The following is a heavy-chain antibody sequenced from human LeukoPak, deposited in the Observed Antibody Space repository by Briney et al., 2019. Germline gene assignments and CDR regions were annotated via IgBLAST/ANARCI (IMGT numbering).Heavy chain of an antibody. CDR3: ARVWVVPAALDY. D-gene: IGHD2-2*01. Sequence: PGGSLRLSCAASGFTFSSYAMNWVRQAPGKGLEWVSSISSSSSYIYYADSVKGRFTISRDNAKNSLYLQMNSLRAEDTAVYYCARVWVVPAALDYWGQGTLVTVSS. CDR2: ISSSSSYI. V-gene: IGHV3-21*01. J-gene: IGHJ4*02. CDR1: GFTFSSYA.